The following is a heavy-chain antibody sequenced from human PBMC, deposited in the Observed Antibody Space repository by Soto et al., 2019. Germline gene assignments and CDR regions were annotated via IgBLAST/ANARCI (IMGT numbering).Heavy chain of an antibody. CDR1: GFTFSKYW. Sequence: PGGSLRLSCASSGFTFSKYWMHWVRQVPGKGLVWVSRINSDGSATTYADSVKGRFTISRDNAKNTLYLRMNSLRAEDTAVYFCTRDKKRDYYFDFWGLGALVTVSS. D-gene: IGHD6-25*01. CDR2: INSDGSAT. V-gene: IGHV3-74*01. J-gene: IGHJ4*02. CDR3: TRDKKRDYYFDF.